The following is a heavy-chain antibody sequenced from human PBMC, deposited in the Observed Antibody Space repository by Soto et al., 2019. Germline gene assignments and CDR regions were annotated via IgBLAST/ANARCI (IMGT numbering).Heavy chain of an antibody. CDR1: GGSISSSNW. Sequence: SETLSLTCAVPGGSISSSNWCTWVRQPPGEGLEWVGEISRSGTTNYKPSLKSRVSISLDKSRNEFSLNLGSVTAADTAMYYCARDSASSGVFTWGQGTMVTVSS. V-gene: IGHV4-4*02. J-gene: IGHJ3*01. CDR3: ARDSASSGVFT. D-gene: IGHD6-19*01. CDR2: ISRSGTT.